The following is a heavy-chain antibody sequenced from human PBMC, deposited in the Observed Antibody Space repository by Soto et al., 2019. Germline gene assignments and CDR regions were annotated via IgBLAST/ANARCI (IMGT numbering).Heavy chain of an antibody. CDR3: ARGGGYDAFDY. D-gene: IGHD5-12*01. CDR1: GASISTGGFS. J-gene: IGHJ4*02. Sequence: SETLSLTCTVSGASISTGGFSWGWIRQSPGKGLEWIGYISHLESTYFHPSFKSRLTMSIDRTRNQFSLKLSSVTAADMAVYYGARGGGYDAFDYWGQGVLVTVSS. CDR2: ISHLEST. V-gene: IGHV4-30-2*06.